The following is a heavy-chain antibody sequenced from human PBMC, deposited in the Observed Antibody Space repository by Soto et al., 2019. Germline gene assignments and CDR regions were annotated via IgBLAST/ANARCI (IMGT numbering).Heavy chain of an antibody. D-gene: IGHD2-2*01. CDR1: GFTLSSYA. CDR3: AKEEGYCSSTSCYAPFFDY. CDR2: ISGSGGST. Sequence: GGSLRLSCAASGFTLSSYAMSWVRQAPGKGLEWVSAISGSGGSTYYADSVKGRFTISRDNSKNTLYLQMNGLRAEDTAVYYCAKEEGYCSSTSCYAPFFDYWGQGTLVTVSS. V-gene: IGHV3-23*01. J-gene: IGHJ4*02.